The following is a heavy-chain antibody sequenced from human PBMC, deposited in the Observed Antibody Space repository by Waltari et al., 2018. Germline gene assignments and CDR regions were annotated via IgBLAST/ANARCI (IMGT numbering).Heavy chain of an antibody. J-gene: IGHJ4*02. D-gene: IGHD3-10*01. CDR3: ATYRWLGY. V-gene: IGHV3-7*03. Sequence: EVQLVESGGGLVQPGGSLRLSCAVSEFTFSTYWMTWVRQASGRGLEWVANINYDGSEKNYVDSVKGRFTISRDNARNSLYLQMNSLRAEDTAVYCCATYRWLGYWGQGTLVTVSS. CDR1: EFTFSTYW. CDR2: INYDGSEK.